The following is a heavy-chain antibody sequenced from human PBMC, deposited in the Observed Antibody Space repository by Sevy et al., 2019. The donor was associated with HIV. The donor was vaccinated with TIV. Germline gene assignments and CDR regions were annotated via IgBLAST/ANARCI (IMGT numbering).Heavy chain of an antibody. D-gene: IGHD3-22*01. J-gene: IGHJ3*02. CDR2: ISSSGSTI. CDR1: GFTFSDYY. Sequence: GGSLRLSCAASGFTFSDYYMSWIRQAPGKGLEWVSYISSSGSTIYYADSVKGRFTISRDNAKNSLYLQMNSLRAEDTAVYYCASLPNNYYDSSGSSGDDAFDIWGQGTMVTVSS. CDR3: ASLPNNYYDSSGSSGDDAFDI. V-gene: IGHV3-11*01.